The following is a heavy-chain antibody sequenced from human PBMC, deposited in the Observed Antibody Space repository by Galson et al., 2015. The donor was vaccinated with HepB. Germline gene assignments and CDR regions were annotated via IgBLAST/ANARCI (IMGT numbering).Heavy chain of an antibody. D-gene: IGHD2-15*01. CDR2: IIPIFGTA. J-gene: IGHJ4*02. Sequence: SVTVSCKASGGTFSSYAISWVRQAPGQGLEWMGGIIPIFGTANYAQKFQGRVTITADESTSTAYMELSSLRSEDTAVYYCAREARYCSGGSCPDPDYWGQGTLVTVSS. CDR3: AREARYCSGGSCPDPDY. V-gene: IGHV1-69*13. CDR1: GGTFSSYA.